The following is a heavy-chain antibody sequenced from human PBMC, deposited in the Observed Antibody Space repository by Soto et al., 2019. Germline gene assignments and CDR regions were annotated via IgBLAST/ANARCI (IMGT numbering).Heavy chain of an antibody. D-gene: IGHD2-21*01. CDR3: ARDSRLSDIDY. Sequence: SSETLSLTCTVSGGSISSGGYYWSWIRQHPGKGLEWIGYIYYSGSTYYNPSLKSRVTISVDTSKNQFSLRLSSVTAADTAVYYCARDSRLSDIDYWGRGTLVTVSS. CDR2: IYYSGST. J-gene: IGHJ4*02. CDR1: GGSISSGGYY. V-gene: IGHV4-31*03.